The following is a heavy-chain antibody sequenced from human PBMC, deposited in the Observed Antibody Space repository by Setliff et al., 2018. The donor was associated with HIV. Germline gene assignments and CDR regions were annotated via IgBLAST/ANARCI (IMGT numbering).Heavy chain of an antibody. V-gene: IGHV1-46*01. J-gene: IGHJ5*02. CDR2: INPRGGKA. CDR1: GYSFSSYY. D-gene: IGHD2-15*01. CDR3: AREGHVATPGSSEFDP. Sequence: RASVKVSCKASGYSFSSYYMHWVRQAPGQGLEWMGIINPRGGKANYAQRFQGRLTVTTDTPTSTVYMELRLLTSDDTAIYYCAREGHVATPGSSEFDPWGQGTLVTVSS.